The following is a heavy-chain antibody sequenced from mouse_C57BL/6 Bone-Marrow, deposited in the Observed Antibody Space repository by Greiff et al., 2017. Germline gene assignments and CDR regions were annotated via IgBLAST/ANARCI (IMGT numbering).Heavy chain of an antibody. CDR3: ARRDGGSYVVY. Sequence: VQLQESGAELARPGASVKLSCKASGYTFTSYGISWVKQRTGQGLEWIGEIYPRSGNTYYNEKFKGKATLTADKSSSTAYMELRSLASEDSAVYVCARRDGGSYVVYWGQGTTLTVSS. V-gene: IGHV1-81*01. CDR1: GYTFTSYG. D-gene: IGHD1-1*02. CDR2: IYPRSGNT. J-gene: IGHJ2*01.